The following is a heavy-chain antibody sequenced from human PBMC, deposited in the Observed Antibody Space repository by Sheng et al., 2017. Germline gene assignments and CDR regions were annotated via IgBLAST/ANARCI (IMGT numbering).Heavy chain of an antibody. Sequence: EVQLVESGGGLVRALAGPLRLSCAASGFTFDDYAMHWVRQAPGRAWSGSQGISWNSGSIGYADSVKGRFTISRDNAKNSLYLQMNSLRAEDTALYYCAKDIPTAGAALSFDYWGQGTLVTVSS. CDR3: AKDIPTAGAALSFDY. D-gene: IGHD6-6*01. V-gene: IGHV3-9*01. CDR2: ISWNSGSI. CDR1: GFTFDDYA. J-gene: IGHJ4*02.